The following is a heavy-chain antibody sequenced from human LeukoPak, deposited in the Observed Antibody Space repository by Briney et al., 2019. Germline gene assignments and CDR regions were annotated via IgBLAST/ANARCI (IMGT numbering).Heavy chain of an antibody. Sequence: SETLSLTCSVSGGAVTSFYWSWIRHSPGKGLEWIGYFYYSGSTKYNPSLKSRVTMSGDTSKNQLSLKLRSVTAADTAMYYCARHRFASAVILDYWGQGDPVTVSS. D-gene: IGHD2-21*02. CDR1: GGAVTSFY. V-gene: IGHV4-59*08. CDR3: ARHRFASAVILDY. CDR2: FYYSGST. J-gene: IGHJ4*02.